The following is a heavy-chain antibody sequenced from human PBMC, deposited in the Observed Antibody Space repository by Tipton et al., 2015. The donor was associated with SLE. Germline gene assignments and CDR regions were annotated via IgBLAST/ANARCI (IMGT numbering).Heavy chain of an antibody. CDR1: GDSISSSSYY. D-gene: IGHD7-27*01. J-gene: IGHJ4*02. CDR3: ARTLGIRRFQFDS. V-gene: IGHV4-39*07. CDR2: VYYTGNT. Sequence: TLSLTCIVSGDSISSSSYYWGWIRQPPGKGLEWVGTVYYTGNTFYNPSLKSRVTILVDTSKNQFSLKLSSVTAADTALYYCARTLGIRRFQFDSWGQGTLVTVSS.